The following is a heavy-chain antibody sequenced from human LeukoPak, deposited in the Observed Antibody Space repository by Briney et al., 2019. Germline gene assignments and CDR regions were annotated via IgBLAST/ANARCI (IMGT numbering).Heavy chain of an antibody. CDR2: MNTDGRNI. CDR1: GFTFRTYW. CDR3: ARENWYLDN. J-gene: IGHJ4*02. Sequence: GGSLRLSCAASGFTFRTYWMHWVRQVLGKGLVWVSRMNTDGRNIGYADSVKGRFTISRDNAKNTLYLQMNSLRAEDTAVYYCARENWYLDNWGQGTLVTVSS. D-gene: IGHD2-15*01. V-gene: IGHV3-74*01.